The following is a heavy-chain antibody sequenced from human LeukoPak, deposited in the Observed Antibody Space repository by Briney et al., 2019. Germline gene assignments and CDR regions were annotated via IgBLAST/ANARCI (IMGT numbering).Heavy chain of an antibody. CDR3: ARGSSGWSYFDY. CDR2: IWYDGSNK. J-gene: IGHJ4*02. CDR1: GFTFSSYG. Sequence: GGSLRPSCAASGFTFSSYGMHWVRQAPGKGLEWVAVIWYDGSNKYYADSVKGRFTISRDNSKNTLYLQMNSLRAEDTAVYYCARGSSGWSYFDYWGQGTLVTVSS. V-gene: IGHV3-33*01. D-gene: IGHD6-19*01.